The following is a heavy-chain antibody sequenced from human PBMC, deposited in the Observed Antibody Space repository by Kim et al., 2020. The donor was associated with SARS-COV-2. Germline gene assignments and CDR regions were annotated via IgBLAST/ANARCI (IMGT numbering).Heavy chain of an antibody. CDR3: ARRIVGATWAFDI. CDR2: IYYSGST. D-gene: IGHD1-26*01. J-gene: IGHJ3*02. Sequence: SETLSLTCTVSGGSISSSSYYWGRNRQPPGKGLEWIGSIYYSGSTYYNPSLKSRVTLSVDTSKNQFSLKLSTVTAAEPAVYYCARRIVGATWAFDIWGQGTMVTVSS. V-gene: IGHV4-39*01. CDR1: GGSISSSSYY.